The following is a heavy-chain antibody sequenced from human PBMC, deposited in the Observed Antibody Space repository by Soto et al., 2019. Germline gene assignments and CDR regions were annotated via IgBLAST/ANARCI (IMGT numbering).Heavy chain of an antibody. CDR3: ARDGYFDY. Sequence: QVQVVQSGAEVKKPGASVKVSCKASGYTFTNYVISWVRQAPGQGLEWMGWINSYNGNTKYAQKFRDRSTMTTNTSTTTAYMELRRLRSDDTAVYFCARDGYFDYWGQGTLVTVSS. J-gene: IGHJ4*02. CDR1: GYTFTNYV. V-gene: IGHV1-18*01. CDR2: INSYNGNT.